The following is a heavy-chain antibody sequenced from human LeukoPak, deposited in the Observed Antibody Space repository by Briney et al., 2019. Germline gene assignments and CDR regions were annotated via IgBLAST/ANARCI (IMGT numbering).Heavy chain of an antibody. Sequence: PGGSLRLSCAASGFAFSSYAMSWVRQAPGKGLEWVSAISASGGSTYYADSVKGRFTISRDNSKNTLYLQMSSLSAEDTAVYYCARTTTPHYYGSGSYALGYWGQGTLVTVPS. CDR2: ISASGGST. CDR1: GFAFSSYA. J-gene: IGHJ4*02. CDR3: ARTTTPHYYGSGSYALGY. V-gene: IGHV3-23*01. D-gene: IGHD3-10*01.